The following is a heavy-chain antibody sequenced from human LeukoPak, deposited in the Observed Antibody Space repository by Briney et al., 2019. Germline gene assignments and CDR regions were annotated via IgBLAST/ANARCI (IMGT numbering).Heavy chain of an antibody. V-gene: IGHV4-59*08. CDR3: ARVWGSGSSIDY. CDR1: GGSISSYY. D-gene: IGHD3-10*01. J-gene: IGHJ4*02. Sequence: PSETLSLTCTVSGGSISSYYWSWIRQPPGKGLEWTGYIYYSGSTNYNPSLKSRVTISVDTSKNQFSLKLSSVTAADTAVYYCARVWGSGSSIDYWGQGTLVTVSS. CDR2: IYYSGST.